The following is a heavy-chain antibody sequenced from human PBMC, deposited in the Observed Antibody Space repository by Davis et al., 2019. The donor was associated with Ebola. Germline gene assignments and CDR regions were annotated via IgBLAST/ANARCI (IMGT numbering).Heavy chain of an antibody. D-gene: IGHD3-3*01. CDR3: ARLNYDFWSGYYMGGMDV. CDR1: GFTFSSYW. V-gene: IGHV3-74*01. J-gene: IGHJ6*02. Sequence: GESLKISCAASGFTFSSYWMHWVRQAPGKGLVWVSRINSDGSSTSYADSVKGRFTISRDNSKNTLYLQMNSLRAEDTAVYYCARLNYDFWSGYYMGGMDVWGQGTTVTVSS. CDR2: INSDGSST.